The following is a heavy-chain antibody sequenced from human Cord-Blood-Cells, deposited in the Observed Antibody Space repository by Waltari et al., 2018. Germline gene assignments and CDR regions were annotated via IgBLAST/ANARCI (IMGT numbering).Heavy chain of an antibody. V-gene: IGHV3-33*01. CDR1: GFTFSSYG. CDR3: ARDSAYYYDSSGDAFDI. CDR2: IWYDGSNK. Sequence: QVQLVESGGGVVQPGRSLRLSCAASGFTFSSYGMHWVRQAPGKGLEWVAVIWYDGSNKYDADSVKGRFTISRDNSKNTLYLQMNSLRAEDTAVYYCARDSAYYYDSSGDAFDIWGQGTMVTVSS. J-gene: IGHJ3*02. D-gene: IGHD3-22*01.